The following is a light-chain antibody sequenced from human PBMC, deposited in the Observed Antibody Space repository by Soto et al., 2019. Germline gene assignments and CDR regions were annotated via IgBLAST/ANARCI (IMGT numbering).Light chain of an antibody. V-gene: IGKV1-39*01. CDR3: QQSYSTPPT. Sequence: DIQMTQSPSSLSASVGDRVTITCRASQTITNNLNWYQQKPGKAPNLLIYAASSLQSGVPSRFSGSGSGTDFSLTISSLQPEDFATYYCQQSYSTPPTFGRGTKLEIK. CDR2: AAS. CDR1: QTITNN. J-gene: IGKJ2*01.